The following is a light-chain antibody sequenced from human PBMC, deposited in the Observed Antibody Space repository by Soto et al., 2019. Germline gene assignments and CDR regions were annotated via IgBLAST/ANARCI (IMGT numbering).Light chain of an antibody. Sequence: EIVMTQSPATLSVSPGERATLYCRASQSVSGNLAWYQQKPGQAPRLLIYEASTRAPGIPARFSGSGSGTQFTLTISSLQSEDFAVYYCLQHNSYPPWTFGQGTKVEIK. CDR2: EAS. CDR3: LQHNSYPPWT. J-gene: IGKJ1*01. V-gene: IGKV3-15*01. CDR1: QSVSGN.